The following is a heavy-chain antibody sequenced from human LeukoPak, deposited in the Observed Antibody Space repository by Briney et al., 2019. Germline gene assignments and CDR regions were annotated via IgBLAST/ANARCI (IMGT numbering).Heavy chain of an antibody. CDR1: GYTFTGYY. Sequence: ASVKVSCKASGYTFTGYYMHWVRQAPGQGLEWMGWINPNSGGTNYAQKFRGRVTMTRDTSISTVYMELTRLTSDDTAMYYCARVAALAGIGWGDLDYWGQGTLVTVSS. D-gene: IGHD6-19*01. J-gene: IGHJ4*02. V-gene: IGHV1-2*02. CDR3: ARVAALAGIGWGDLDY. CDR2: INPNSGGT.